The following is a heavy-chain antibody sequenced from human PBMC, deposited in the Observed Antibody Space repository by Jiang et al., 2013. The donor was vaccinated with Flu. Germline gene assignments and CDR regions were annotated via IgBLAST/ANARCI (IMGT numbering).Heavy chain of an antibody. CDR1: GYSFTSYW. D-gene: IGHD3-10*01. J-gene: IGHJ6*04. CDR2: IDPSDSYT. V-gene: IGHV5-10-1*01. CDR3: ARQIDYGSNYYGMDV. Sequence: GAEVKKPGESLRISCKGSGYSFTSYWISWVRQMPGKGLEWMGRIDPSDSYTNYSPSFQGHVTISADKSISTAYLQWSSLKASDTAMYYCARQIDYGSNYYGMDVWGKGTTVTVSS.